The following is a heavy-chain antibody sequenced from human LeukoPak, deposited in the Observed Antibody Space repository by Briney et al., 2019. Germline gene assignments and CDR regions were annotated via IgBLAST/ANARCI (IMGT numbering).Heavy chain of an antibody. CDR2: IQFDGSDN. V-gene: IGHV3-30*02. CDR3: ARHIYGAESPTGGAFDV. J-gene: IGHJ3*01. D-gene: IGHD3-10*01. Sequence: GGSLRLSCAASGFTFSSYNMHWVRQAPGKGLEWVAYIQFDGSDNSYADSVKGRFTISRDNSKNTVYLQMNSLTAEDTAVYYCARHIYGAESPTGGAFDVWGQGTMVTVSS. CDR1: GFTFSSYN.